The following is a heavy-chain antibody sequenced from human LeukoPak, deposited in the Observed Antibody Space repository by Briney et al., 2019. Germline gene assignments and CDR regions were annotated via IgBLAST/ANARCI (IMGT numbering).Heavy chain of an antibody. CDR3: ARDIYDSGDFRGDF. D-gene: IGHD3-22*01. CDR1: GFDFGDYT. Sequence: GGSLRLSCAVSGFDFGDYTMHWVRQPPGKGLEWVSLISWNSGSIKYTESVKGRFTISRDNSKNPLYLQMSSLRTEDTALYYCARDIYDSGDFRGDFWGQGTLVTVSS. V-gene: IGHV3-43*01. J-gene: IGHJ4*02. CDR2: ISWNSGSI.